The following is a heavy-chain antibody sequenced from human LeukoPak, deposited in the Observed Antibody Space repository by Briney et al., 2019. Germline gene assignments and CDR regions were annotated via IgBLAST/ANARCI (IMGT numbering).Heavy chain of an antibody. CDR3: ARSSAPLQVGDFDY. CDR1: GFTFSSYA. CDR2: ISSNGGST. V-gene: IGHV3-64*04. J-gene: IGHJ4*02. Sequence: GGSLRLSCSASGFTFSSYAMHWVRQAPGKGLEYVSAISSNGGSTYYADSVKGRVTISRDNSKNTPYLQMNSLRAEDTAVYYCARSSAPLQVGDFDYWGQGTLVTVSS. D-gene: IGHD1-26*01.